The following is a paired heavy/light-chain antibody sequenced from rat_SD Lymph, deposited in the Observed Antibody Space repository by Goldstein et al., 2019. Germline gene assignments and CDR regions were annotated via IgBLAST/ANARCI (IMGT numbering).Light chain of an antibody. J-gene: IGKJ1*01. V-gene: IGKV12S16*01. CDR2: GTT. CDR3: QQASSTPWT. CDR1: QNIGNW. Sequence: DIQMTQSPASLSASLEEIVTITCQASQNIGNWLAWYQQKPGKSPQLLIYGTTSLADGVPSRFSGSRSGTQYSLKISRLQVEDIGIYYCQQASSTPWTFGGGTKLELK.
Heavy chain of an antibody. Sequence: EVQLVESGGGLVQPGRSLKLSCVASGFTFNNYWMTWIRQAPGKGLEWVASITNTGGSTYYPDSVKGRFTISRDNAKSTLYLQMNSLRSEDTATYYCTRVKGYIHFDYWGQGVMVTVS. CDR1: GFTFNNYW. CDR3: TRVKGYIHFDY. CDR2: ITNTGGST. V-gene: IGHV5-31*01. D-gene: IGHD1-11*01. J-gene: IGHJ2*01.